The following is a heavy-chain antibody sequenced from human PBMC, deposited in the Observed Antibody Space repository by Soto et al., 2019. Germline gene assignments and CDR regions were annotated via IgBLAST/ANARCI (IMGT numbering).Heavy chain of an antibody. CDR2: INPGNGNT. D-gene: IGHD3-10*01. J-gene: IGHJ4*02. CDR1: GYTFTSYS. Sequence: QVQLVQSGAEVKKPGASVKVSCKASGYTFTSYSVHWVRQAPGQRLEWMGWINPGNGNTKCSEEFQGRVTIARDTSANTAYREMTSLRSDDTAVYYCARGGHYYGSGSYSDYWGQGTLVTVSS. V-gene: IGHV1-3*01. CDR3: ARGGHYYGSGSYSDY.